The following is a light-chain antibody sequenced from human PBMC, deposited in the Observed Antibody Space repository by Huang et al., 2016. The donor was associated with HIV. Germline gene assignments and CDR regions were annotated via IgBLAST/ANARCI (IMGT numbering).Light chain of an antibody. CDR1: QSLLHNNGYNY. V-gene: IGKV2-28*01. Sequence: DIVMTQSPLSLPVTPGESASISRNSSQSLLHNNGYNYLDWYLQKPGQSPQLLLYLAFNRASGGPDRFSGSGSGTDFTLEISRVEAADVAIYYCMQAVQTPRTFGQGTKVELK. CDR3: MQAVQTPRT. J-gene: IGKJ1*01. CDR2: LAF.